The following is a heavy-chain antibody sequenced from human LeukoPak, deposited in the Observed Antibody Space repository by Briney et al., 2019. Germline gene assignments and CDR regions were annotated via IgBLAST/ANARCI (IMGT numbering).Heavy chain of an antibody. D-gene: IGHD2-15*01. CDR3: ARRGCNGGSCYAY. J-gene: IGHJ4*02. V-gene: IGHV5-51*01. CDR2: IYPGDSDT. Sequence: GESLKISCKGSGYSLSNDWIGWVRQMPGKGLEWMGIIYPGDSDTRYSPSFQGQVTISADKSISTAYLQWSSLGASDTAVYYRARRGCNGGSCYAYWGQGTLVTVSS. CDR1: GYSLSNDW.